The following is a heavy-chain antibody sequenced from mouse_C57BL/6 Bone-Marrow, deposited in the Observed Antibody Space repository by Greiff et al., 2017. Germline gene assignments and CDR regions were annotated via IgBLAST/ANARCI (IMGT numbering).Heavy chain of an antibody. CDR3: ARDYYGSRDYFDY. V-gene: IGHV3-6*01. CDR2: ISYDGSN. J-gene: IGHJ2*01. Sequence: VQLQQSGPGLVKPSQSLSLTCSVTGYSITSGYYWNWIRQFPGNKLEWMGYISYDGSNNYNPSLKNRISITRDTSKNQFFLKLNSVTTEDTATYYCARDYYGSRDYFDYWGQGTTLTVSS. D-gene: IGHD1-1*01. CDR1: GYSITSGYY.